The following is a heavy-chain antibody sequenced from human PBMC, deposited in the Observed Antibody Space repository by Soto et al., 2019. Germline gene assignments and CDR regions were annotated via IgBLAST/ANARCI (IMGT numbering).Heavy chain of an antibody. CDR1: GGTFSSYT. J-gene: IGHJ6*03. CDR2: IIPILGIA. CDR3: ARYGYCSSTSCQDYYYYMDV. Sequence: QVQLVQSGAEVKKPGSSVKVYCKASGGTFSSYTISWVRQAPGQGLEWMGRIIPILGIANYAQKFQGRVTITADKSTSTAYMELSSLRSEDTAVYYCARYGYCSSTSCQDYYYYMDVWGKGTTVTVSS. V-gene: IGHV1-69*02. D-gene: IGHD2-2*03.